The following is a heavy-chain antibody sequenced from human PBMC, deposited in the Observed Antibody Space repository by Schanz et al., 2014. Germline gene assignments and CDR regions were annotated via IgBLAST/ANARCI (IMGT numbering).Heavy chain of an antibody. V-gene: IGHV3-48*01. D-gene: IGHD6-6*01. Sequence: EVQLVESGGGLVRPGGSLRLSCTTSGLILSTYTLNWVRQAPGKGLEWISYISFSGNTIYYADSVKGRFTISRDNAKNSVFLQMNRLRAEDTAVYYCATEGPRGTRHPINYYYAMDNWGQGTKVTV. CDR1: GLILSTYT. CDR3: ATEGPRGTRHPINYYYAMDN. CDR2: ISFSGNTI. J-gene: IGHJ6*02.